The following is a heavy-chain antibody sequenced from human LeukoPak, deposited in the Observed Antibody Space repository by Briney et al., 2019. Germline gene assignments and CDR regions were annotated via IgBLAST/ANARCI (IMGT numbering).Heavy chain of an antibody. CDR2: IYYSGSP. J-gene: IGHJ4*02. V-gene: IGHV4-31*06. D-gene: IGHD3-10*01. CDR3: YGSGF. Sequence: SQTLSLTCTVSGGSISSGSYYWSWIRQHPGKGLEWIGYIYYSGSPYYNPSLKSRVTISVDRSKNQFSLELTSVTAADTAVYYCYGSGFWGQGTLVTVSS. CDR1: GGSISSGSYY.